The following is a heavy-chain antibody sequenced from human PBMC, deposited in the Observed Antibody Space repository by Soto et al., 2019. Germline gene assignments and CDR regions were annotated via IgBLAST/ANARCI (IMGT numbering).Heavy chain of an antibody. CDR1: GFSLSTTGEG. CDR3: AHRDSTGTTTYFDS. V-gene: IGHV2-5*01. D-gene: IGHD1-1*01. CDR2: VHWNDDK. J-gene: IGHJ4*02. Sequence: QITLKEAGPTLVKPTQTLTLTCTFSGFSLSTTGEGVFWIRQPPGKAPEWLALVHWNDDKRYSPSLRPRLTIRKDTSRNQVVLSLTNLDPKDTATYYCAHRDSTGTTTYFDSWGQGIPVTVAS.